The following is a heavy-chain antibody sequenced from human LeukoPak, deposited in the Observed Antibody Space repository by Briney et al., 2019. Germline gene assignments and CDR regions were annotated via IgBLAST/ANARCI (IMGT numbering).Heavy chain of an antibody. V-gene: IGHV4-59*08. CDR3: ARHVYGDYVLLAFDY. D-gene: IGHD4-17*01. CDR1: GGSISDNY. CDR2: AYYSGHT. J-gene: IGHJ4*02. Sequence: KASETLSLTCTVSGGSISDNYWSWIRQPPGKGLEWIGYAYYSGHTNYNSSLKSRVTMSLDTSKSQFSLRLSSVTAADTAVYYCARHVYGDYVLLAFDYWGQGTLVTVSS.